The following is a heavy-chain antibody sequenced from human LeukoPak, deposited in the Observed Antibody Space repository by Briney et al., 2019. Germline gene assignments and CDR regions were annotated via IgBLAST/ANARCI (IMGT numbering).Heavy chain of an antibody. CDR3: ARGPDSITIFGVVITDASDI. Sequence: SVKVSCKASGGTFSSYTISWVRQAPGQGLEWMGRIIPILGIANYAQKFQGRVTITADKSTSTAYMELSSLRSEDTAVYYCARGPDSITIFGVVITDASDIWGQGTMVTVSS. CDR2: IIPILGIA. J-gene: IGHJ3*02. D-gene: IGHD3-3*01. V-gene: IGHV1-69*02. CDR1: GGTFSSYT.